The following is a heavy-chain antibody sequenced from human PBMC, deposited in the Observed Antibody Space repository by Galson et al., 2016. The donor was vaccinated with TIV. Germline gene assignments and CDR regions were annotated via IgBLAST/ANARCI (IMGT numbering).Heavy chain of an antibody. J-gene: IGHJ4*02. CDR3: ARGHRVSTSTMTVVIRAPLAY. CDR1: GDTFNIYA. D-gene: IGHD3-22*01. V-gene: IGHV1-8*02. Sequence: SVKVSCKASGDTFNIYAISWVRQAPGQGLEWMGWMNANTGDTGSAQNCQGRVTMTRDNSINTAYMELSSLKSEDTAIYYCARGHRVSTSTMTVVIRAPLAYWGQGTLVTVSS. CDR2: MNANTGDT.